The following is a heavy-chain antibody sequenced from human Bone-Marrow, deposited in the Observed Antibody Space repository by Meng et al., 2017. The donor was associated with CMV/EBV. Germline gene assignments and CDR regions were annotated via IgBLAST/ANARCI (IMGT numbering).Heavy chain of an antibody. CDR2: ISYDGSNK. D-gene: IGHD1-26*01. J-gene: IGHJ6*02. Sequence: GESLKISCAASGFTFSSYSMNWVRQAPGKGLEWVAVISYDGSNKYYADSVKGRFTISRDNSKNTLYLQMNSLRAEDTAVYYCARDFWLPYSGSYIGYYHGMDVWGQGTTVTFSS. CDR3: ARDFWLPYSGSYIGYYHGMDV. V-gene: IGHV3-30*03. CDR1: GFTFSSYS.